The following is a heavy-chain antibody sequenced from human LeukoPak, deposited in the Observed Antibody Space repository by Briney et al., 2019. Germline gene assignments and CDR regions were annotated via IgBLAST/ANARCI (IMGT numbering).Heavy chain of an antibody. D-gene: IGHD4-17*01. J-gene: IGHJ6*02. CDR2: ISRKS. CDR3: AKGPYGDYPGLDV. Sequence: GRSLRLSCAASEFTSDDSAMHWVRQAPGKGLEWVSCISRKSADSVKGRLTISRDNAKDCLCLQMNSLRAEDTAVYYCAKGPYGDYPGLDVWGQGTTVTVSS. CDR1: EFTSDDSA. V-gene: IGHV3-9*02.